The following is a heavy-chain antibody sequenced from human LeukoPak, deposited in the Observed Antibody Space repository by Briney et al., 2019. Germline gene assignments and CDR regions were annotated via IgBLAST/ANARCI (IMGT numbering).Heavy chain of an antibody. CDR2: ISYDGSNK. CDR1: GFTFSDYY. J-gene: IGHJ4*02. V-gene: IGHV3-30-3*01. CDR3: ALFSGYAQRAAQLDY. D-gene: IGHD5-12*01. Sequence: GGSLRLSCVASGFTFSDYYMRWIRQAPGKELEWVAVISYDGSNKYYADSVKGRFTISRDNSKNTLYLQMNSLRAEDTAVYYCALFSGYAQRAAQLDYWGQGILVTVSS.